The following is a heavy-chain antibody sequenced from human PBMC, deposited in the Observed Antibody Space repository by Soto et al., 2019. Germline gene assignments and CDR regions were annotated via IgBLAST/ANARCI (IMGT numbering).Heavy chain of an antibody. CDR3: ARASGAYYDFWSGSRDQYYFDY. Sequence: SETLSLTCTVSGGSISSGGYYWSWIRQHPGKGLEWIGYIYYSGSTYYNPSLKSRVTISVDTSKNQFSLKLSSVTAADTAVYYCARASGAYYDFWSGSRDQYYFDYWGQGTLVTSPQ. CDR1: GGSISSGGYY. CDR2: IYYSGST. V-gene: IGHV4-31*03. D-gene: IGHD3-3*01. J-gene: IGHJ4*02.